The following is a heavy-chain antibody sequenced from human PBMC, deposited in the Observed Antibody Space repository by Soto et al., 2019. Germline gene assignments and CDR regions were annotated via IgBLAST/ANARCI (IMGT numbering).Heavy chain of an antibody. Sequence: EVQLVESGGGVVRPGGSLRLSCVASGFTFDDYGMHWVRQAPGKGLEWVSGINWNGGRTGYPVSMKGPFIISRDNAKNSLYLQMNSLRAEDTALYYCARSGNIVATTNYYMDVWGNGTTVTVSS. CDR3: ARSGNIVATTNYYMDV. CDR1: GFTFDDYG. CDR2: INWNGGRT. J-gene: IGHJ6*03. D-gene: IGHD5-12*01. V-gene: IGHV3-20*04.